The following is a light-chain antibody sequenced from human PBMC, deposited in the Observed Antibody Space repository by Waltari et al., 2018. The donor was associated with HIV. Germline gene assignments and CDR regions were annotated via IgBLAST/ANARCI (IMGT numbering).Light chain of an antibody. V-gene: IGLV2-11*01. J-gene: IGLJ2*01. CDR1: SSDVGGYNS. CDR2: DVN. Sequence: QSALTQPRPVSGSPGQSVPIPSPGTSSDVGGYNSVSWYQQHPGKAPKHMIYDVNKRPSGVPDRFSGSKSGNTASLTISGLQAEDEADYYCCSYAGNYTLVFGGGTKLTVL. CDR3: CSYAGNYTLV.